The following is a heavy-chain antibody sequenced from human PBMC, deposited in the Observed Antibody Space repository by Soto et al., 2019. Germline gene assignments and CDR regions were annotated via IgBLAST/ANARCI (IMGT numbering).Heavy chain of an antibody. CDR3: ARSTSTIGARLDY. V-gene: IGHV1-2*02. D-gene: IGHD6-6*01. CDR1: GGTFSSYA. Sequence: ASVKVSCKASGGTFSSYAISWVRQAPGQGLECMGWINPNTGGTRYAQKFQGRVAMTRDTSISTAYMELSWLTSDDTAIYYCARSTSTIGARLDYWGQGTLVTVSS. J-gene: IGHJ4*02. CDR2: INPNTGGT.